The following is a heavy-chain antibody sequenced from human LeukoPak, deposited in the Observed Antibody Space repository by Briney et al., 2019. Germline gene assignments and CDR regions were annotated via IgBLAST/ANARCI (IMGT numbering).Heavy chain of an antibody. D-gene: IGHD3-22*01. J-gene: IGHJ6*03. CDR2: IGGSDGRT. V-gene: IGHV3-23*01. Sequence: PGGSLRLSCAASGFTFSTYAMSWVRQAPGKGLEWVSLIGGSDGRTPYADSVKGRFTISRDNSKNTLYLKMNSLRAEDTAVYYCAKDSSSYDWGYMDVWGKGTTVTISS. CDR3: AKDSSSYDWGYMDV. CDR1: GFTFSTYA.